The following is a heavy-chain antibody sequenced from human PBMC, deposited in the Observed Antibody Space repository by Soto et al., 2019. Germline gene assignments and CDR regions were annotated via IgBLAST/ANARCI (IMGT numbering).Heavy chain of an antibody. J-gene: IGHJ4*02. D-gene: IGHD3-16*01. CDR1: GGSFSGYY. V-gene: IGHV4-34*01. CDR2: INHSGST. Sequence: QVQLQQWGAGLLKPSETLSLTCAVYGGSFSGYYWSWIRQPPGKGLEWIGEINHSGSTNYNPSLKSRVTISVDTSKNQFSLKLSSVTAADTAVYYCATSPMGDYIGGSISGGPLDYWGQGTLVTVSS. CDR3: ATSPMGDYIGGSISGGPLDY.